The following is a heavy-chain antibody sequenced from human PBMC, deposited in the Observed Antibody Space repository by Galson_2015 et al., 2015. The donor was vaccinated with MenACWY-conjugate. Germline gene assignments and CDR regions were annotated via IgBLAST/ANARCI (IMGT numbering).Heavy chain of an antibody. CDR1: GFSLSTYEMC. CDR3: ARMHIVLDATDAFDI. V-gene: IGHV2-70*11. Sequence: PALVKPTQTLTLTCTFSGFSLSTYEMCIYWVRQPPGKALEWLARIAWRANKYYTTSLKTRLTISKDTSTNQVVLTMTNVDPVDTATYYCARMHIVLDATDAFDIWGQGTMVTVSS. J-gene: IGHJ3*02. CDR2: IAWRANK. D-gene: IGHD3-22*01.